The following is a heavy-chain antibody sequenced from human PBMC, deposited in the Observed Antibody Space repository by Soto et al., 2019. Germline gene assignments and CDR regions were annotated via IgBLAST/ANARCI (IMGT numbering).Heavy chain of an antibody. CDR3: AKIPGKYYDFWSGYGMDV. J-gene: IGHJ6*02. V-gene: IGHV3-23*01. CDR2: ISGSGGST. CDR1: GFTFSSYA. D-gene: IGHD3-3*01. Sequence: GGSLRLSCAASGFTFSSYATSWVRQAPGKGLEWVSAISGSGGSTYYADSVKGRFTISRHNSKNTLYLQMNSLRAEDTAVYYCAKIPGKYYDFWSGYGMDVWGQGTTVTVSS.